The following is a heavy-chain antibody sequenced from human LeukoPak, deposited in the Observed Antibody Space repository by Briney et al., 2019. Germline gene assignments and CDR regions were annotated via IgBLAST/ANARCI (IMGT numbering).Heavy chain of an antibody. Sequence: GGSLRLSCAASGFTFTSYSMNWVRQAPGKGLEWVSYISASRSTIYFADSVKGRFTISRDNAKNSLYLQMNSLRDEDAAVYYCVSGTTYFDYWGQGTLVTVSS. CDR3: VSGTTYFDY. J-gene: IGHJ4*02. CDR1: GFTFTSYS. CDR2: ISASRSTI. D-gene: IGHD1-14*01. V-gene: IGHV3-48*02.